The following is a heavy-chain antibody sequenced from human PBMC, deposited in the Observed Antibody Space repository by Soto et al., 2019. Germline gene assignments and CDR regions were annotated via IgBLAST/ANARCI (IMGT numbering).Heavy chain of an antibody. J-gene: IGHJ5*02. V-gene: IGHV4-59*01. CDR1: GGSISSYY. D-gene: IGHD3-22*01. CDR3: ARDSDSSGYYLNNWFDP. Sequence: TSETLSLTCTVSGGSISSYYWSWIRQPPGKGLEWIGYIYYSGSTNYNPSLKSRVTISVDTSKNQFSLKLSSVTAADTAVYYCARDSDSSGYYLNNWFDPWGQGTLVTVSS. CDR2: IYYSGST.